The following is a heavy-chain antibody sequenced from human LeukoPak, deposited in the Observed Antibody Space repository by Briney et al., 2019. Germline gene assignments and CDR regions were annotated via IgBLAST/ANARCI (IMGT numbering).Heavy chain of an antibody. D-gene: IGHD2-15*01. J-gene: IGHJ4*02. CDR3: ARALPYCSGGSCYLDY. V-gene: IGHV1-46*01. CDR1: GGTFTSYY. CDR2: INPSGGST. Sequence: ASVKVSCKASGGTFTSYYMHWVRQAPGQGLEWMGIINPSGGSTSYAQKFQGRVTMTRDTSTSTVYMELSSLRSEDTAVYYCARALPYCSGGSCYLDYWGQGTLVTVSS.